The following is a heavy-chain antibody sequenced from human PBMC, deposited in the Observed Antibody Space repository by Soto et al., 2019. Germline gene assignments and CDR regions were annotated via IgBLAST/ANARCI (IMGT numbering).Heavy chain of an antibody. J-gene: IGHJ4*02. CDR3: AKDRGPAYRNSLGCSDEHFDY. CDR1: GFTFSNYA. V-gene: IGHV3-30*18. Sequence: PGGSLRLSCAASGFTFSNYAMHWVRQAPGKGLEWVAIVSYDGDNEYYADSVRGRFFISRDNSRNTLYLQTSSLRHEDTAVYYCAKDRGPAYRNSLGCSDEHFDYWGQGTQGTVAS. D-gene: IGHD3-16*02. CDR2: VSYDGDNE.